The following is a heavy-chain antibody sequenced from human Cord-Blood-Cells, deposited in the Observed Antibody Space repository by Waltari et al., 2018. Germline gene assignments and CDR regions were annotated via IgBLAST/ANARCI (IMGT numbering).Heavy chain of an antibody. Sequence: QLQLQESGPGLVKPSETLSLTCTVSGGSISSISYYWGWIRQPPGKGLEWIGSIYYSGSTNYNPSLKSRVTISVDTSKNQFSLKLSSVTAADTAVYYCASGIAAAGTEYFQHWGQGTLVTVSS. D-gene: IGHD6-13*01. J-gene: IGHJ1*01. V-gene: IGHV4-39*01. CDR2: IYYSGST. CDR3: ASGIAAAGTEYFQH. CDR1: GGSISSISYY.